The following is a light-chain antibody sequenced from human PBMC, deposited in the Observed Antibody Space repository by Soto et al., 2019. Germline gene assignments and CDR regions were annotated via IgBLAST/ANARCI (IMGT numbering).Light chain of an antibody. CDR1: QGVGSY. V-gene: IGKV1-9*01. J-gene: IGKJ2*01. CDR3: QQYNNWPPYT. Sequence: DIQLTQSPSFLSASVGDRVTITCRASQGVGSYLAWYQQKAGKAPKLLIYAVSALQSGVPSRFSGSGSGTEFTLTISSLQPEDFATYFCQQYNNWPPYTFGQGTKLEIK. CDR2: AVS.